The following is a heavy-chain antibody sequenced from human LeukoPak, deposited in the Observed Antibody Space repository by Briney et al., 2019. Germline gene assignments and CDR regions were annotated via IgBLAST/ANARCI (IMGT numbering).Heavy chain of an antibody. J-gene: IGHJ4*02. CDR3: AREGGSYGLSGTFDY. Sequence: GGSLRLSCAASGFTFSSYEMNWVRQAPGKGLEWVSYISSSGSTIYYADSVKGRFTISRDNAKNSLYLQMNSLRAEDTAVYYCAREGGSYGLSGTFDYWGQGTLVTVSS. D-gene: IGHD1-26*01. V-gene: IGHV3-48*03. CDR2: ISSSGSTI. CDR1: GFTFSSYE.